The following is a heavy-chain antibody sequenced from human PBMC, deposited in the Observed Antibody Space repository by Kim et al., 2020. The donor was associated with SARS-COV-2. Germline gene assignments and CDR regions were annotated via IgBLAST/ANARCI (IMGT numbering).Heavy chain of an antibody. V-gene: IGHV3-7*01. Sequence: GGSLRLSCAASGFTFSSYWMTWVRQAPGKGLEWVANIKQDGNQKYYVYSVKGRFTISRDTAKNSLYLQMNSLRAEDTAVYYCARDGDLYSSGKDAFDIWGPGTMVTVSS. J-gene: IGHJ3*02. CDR3: ARDGDLYSSGKDAFDI. D-gene: IGHD6-19*01. CDR2: IKQDGNQK. CDR1: GFTFSSYW.